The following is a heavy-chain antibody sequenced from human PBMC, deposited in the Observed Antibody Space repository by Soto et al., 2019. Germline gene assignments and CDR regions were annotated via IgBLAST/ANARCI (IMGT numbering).Heavy chain of an antibody. CDR2: ISYDGSNK. V-gene: IGHV3-30-3*01. CDR3: ARDGSVRITISHYGMDV. CDR1: GFTFSSYA. D-gene: IGHD3-9*01. Sequence: HPGGSLRLSCAASGFTFSSYAMHWVRQAPGKGLEWVAVISYDGSNKYYADSVKGRFTISRDNSKNTLYLQMNSLRAEDTAVYYCARDGSVRITISHYGMDVWGQGTTVTVSS. J-gene: IGHJ6*02.